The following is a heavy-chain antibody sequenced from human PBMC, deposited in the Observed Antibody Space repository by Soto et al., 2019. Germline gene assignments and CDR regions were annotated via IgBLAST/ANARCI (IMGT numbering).Heavy chain of an antibody. D-gene: IGHD3-3*01. Sequence: EVQLVESGGGLVQPGGSLRLSCAASGFTFSSYWMSWVRQAPGKGLEWVANIKQDGSEKYYVDSVKGRFTISRDNAKNSLYLQMNSLRAEDTAVYYCARESPGRGIFGVVIMSFDYWGQGTLVTVSS. CDR3: ARESPGRGIFGVVIMSFDY. V-gene: IGHV3-7*03. CDR1: GFTFSSYW. J-gene: IGHJ4*02. CDR2: IKQDGSEK.